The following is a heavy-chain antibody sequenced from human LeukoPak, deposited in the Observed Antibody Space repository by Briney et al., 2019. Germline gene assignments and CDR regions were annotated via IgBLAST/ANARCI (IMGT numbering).Heavy chain of an antibody. J-gene: IGHJ3*02. CDR3: ARGYDYSKGGDAFDI. D-gene: IGHD4-11*01. CDR2: INPSGGST. Sequence: ASVKVSCKASVYTFTSYYMHWVRQAPGQGLEGVGIINPSGGSTSYAQKFQGRVTMTRDASTSTVYMELSSLRSEDTAVYYCARGYDYSKGGDAFDIWGQGTMVTVSS. V-gene: IGHV1-46*03. CDR1: VYTFTSYY.